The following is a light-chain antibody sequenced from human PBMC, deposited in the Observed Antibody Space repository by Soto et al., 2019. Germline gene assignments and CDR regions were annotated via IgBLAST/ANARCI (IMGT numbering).Light chain of an antibody. J-gene: IGLJ1*01. Sequence: SVLRQPPSAAGSPGQSVTISCTGTSSDVGGYKYVSWYQQHPGKAPKIIIYEINIRSSGVPDRFWGSKSGNTASLTISGLQAEDEAEYYCCSYAGTYYVFGTGTKVTVL. CDR1: SSDVGGYKY. CDR3: CSYAGTYYV. CDR2: EIN. V-gene: IGLV2-8*01.